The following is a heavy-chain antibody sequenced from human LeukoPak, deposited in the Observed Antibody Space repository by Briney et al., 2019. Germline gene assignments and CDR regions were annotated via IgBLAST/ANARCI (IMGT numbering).Heavy chain of an antibody. Sequence: SETLSLTCTVSGGSISGYYWSWIRQPPGKGLEWIGEINHSGSTNYSPSLKSRVTISVDTSKNQFSLKLSSVTAADTAVYYCARGGGHFDYWGQGTLVTVSS. CDR1: GGSISGYY. J-gene: IGHJ4*02. D-gene: IGHD1-26*01. V-gene: IGHV4-34*01. CDR3: ARGGGHFDY. CDR2: INHSGST.